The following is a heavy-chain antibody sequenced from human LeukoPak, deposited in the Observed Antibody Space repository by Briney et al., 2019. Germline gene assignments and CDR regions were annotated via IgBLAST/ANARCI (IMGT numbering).Heavy chain of an antibody. CDR3: AREVYLCSGGSCFFDS. D-gene: IGHD2-15*01. CDR1: GYTFNTYA. Sequence: ASVKVSCKATGYTFNTYAINWVRQAPGQGLEWMGWINTYTGHPTLAQGFTGRFVFSLDTSVSTAYLQISSLEAEDTAVYYCAREVYLCSGGSCFFDSWGQGTLVTVSS. V-gene: IGHV7-4-1*02. CDR2: INTYTGHP. J-gene: IGHJ4*02.